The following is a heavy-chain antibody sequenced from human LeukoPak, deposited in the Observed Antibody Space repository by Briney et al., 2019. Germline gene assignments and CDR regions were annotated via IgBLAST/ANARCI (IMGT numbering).Heavy chain of an antibody. D-gene: IGHD5-12*01. CDR3: ARRADSGYAFDI. V-gene: IGHV3-53*01. CDR1: GFTVSSNY. Sequence: GGSLRLSCAASGFTVSSNYMSWVRQAPGKGLEWVSVIYSGGSTYYADSVKGRFTISRDNAKNSLYLQMNSLRAEDTAVYFCARRADSGYAFDIWGRGTVVIVSS. J-gene: IGHJ3*02. CDR2: IYSGGST.